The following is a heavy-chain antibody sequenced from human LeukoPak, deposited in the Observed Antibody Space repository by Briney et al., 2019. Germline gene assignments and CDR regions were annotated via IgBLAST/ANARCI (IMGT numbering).Heavy chain of an antibody. D-gene: IGHD1-7*01. J-gene: IGHJ3*01. V-gene: IGHV4-61*01. CDR1: GGSVSSGSYD. CDR2: IYYSGST. Sequence: SETLSLTCTVSGGSVSSGSYDWSWIRQPPGKGLEWSGYIYYSGSTNYNPSLKSRVTISVDISKNQFSLRLSSVTTADTAVYYCARVPGGGTAANWGQGTMVTVSS. CDR3: ARVPGGGTAAN.